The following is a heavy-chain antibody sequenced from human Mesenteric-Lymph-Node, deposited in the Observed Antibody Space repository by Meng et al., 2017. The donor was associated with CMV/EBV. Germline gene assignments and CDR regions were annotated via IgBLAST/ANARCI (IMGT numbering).Heavy chain of an antibody. CDR3: ARGNYYGSGSYYPFDY. CDR1: GGTFSSYA. D-gene: IGHD3-10*01. J-gene: IGHJ4*02. V-gene: IGHV1-69*01. Sequence: SGGTFSSYAISWVRQAPGQGLEWMGGIIPIFGTANYAQKFQGRVTITADESTSTAYMELSSLRSEDTAVYYCARGNYYGSGSYYPFDYWGQGTLVTVSS. CDR2: IIPIFGTA.